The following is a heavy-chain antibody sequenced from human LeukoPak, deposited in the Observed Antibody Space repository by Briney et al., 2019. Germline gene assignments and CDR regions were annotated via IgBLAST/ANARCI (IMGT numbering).Heavy chain of an antibody. V-gene: IGHV1-2*02. CDR2: ISPNSGGT. CDR1: GYTCTDYY. D-gene: IGHD6-19*01. J-gene: IGHJ4*02. Sequence: ASLKVSCKASGYTCTDYYMHWVRQAPGQGLEWMGWISPNSGGTNYTQKFQGRVTLTRDTSISTAYMELSRLRSDDTAVYYCAREPVAGTGAVDYWGQGTLVTVSS. CDR3: AREPVAGTGAVDY.